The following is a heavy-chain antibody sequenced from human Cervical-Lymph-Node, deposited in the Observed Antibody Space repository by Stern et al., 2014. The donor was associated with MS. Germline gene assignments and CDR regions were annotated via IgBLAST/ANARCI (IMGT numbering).Heavy chain of an antibody. D-gene: IGHD5-12*01. CDR1: GGSISRSTYY. CDR3: ARHDGWLPHY. CDR2: IYYSGNT. Sequence: QVQLVESGPGLVKPSETLSLTCSVSGGSISRSTYYWGWIRQPPGKGLEWVGSIYYSGNTYYNPSLKSRVTIDTSTTQFSLRLTSVTAADTAVYYCARHDGWLPHYWSQGTLVTVSS. V-gene: IGHV4-39*01. J-gene: IGHJ4*02.